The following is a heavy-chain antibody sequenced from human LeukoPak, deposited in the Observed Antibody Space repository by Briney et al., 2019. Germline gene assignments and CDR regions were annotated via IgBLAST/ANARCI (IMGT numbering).Heavy chain of an antibody. J-gene: IGHJ4*02. Sequence: ASVKVSCKASGYTFTSYGISWVRQAPGQGLEWMGWISAYKGNTNYAQKLQGRVTMTTDTSTSTAYMELRSLRSDDTAVYYCARVFGVYDYVWGSYRWDRFDYWGQGTLVTVSS. CDR2: ISAYKGNT. V-gene: IGHV1-18*01. D-gene: IGHD3-16*02. CDR3: ARVFGVYDYVWGSYRWDRFDY. CDR1: GYTFTSYG.